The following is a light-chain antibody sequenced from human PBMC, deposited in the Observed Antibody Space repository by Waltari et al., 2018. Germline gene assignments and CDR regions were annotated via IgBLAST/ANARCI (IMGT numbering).Light chain of an antibody. CDR2: EGS. CDR3: FSYAGSSTFV. CDR1: SSDVGSYNL. J-gene: IGLJ1*01. V-gene: IGLV2-23*01. Sequence: QSALTQPASVSGSPGQSITISCTATSSDVGSYNLVSWYQQHPGKAPKLMIYEGSKRPSGVSNRFSGSKSGNTASLTISGLQAEDEADYYCFSYAGSSTFVFGTGTKVTVL.